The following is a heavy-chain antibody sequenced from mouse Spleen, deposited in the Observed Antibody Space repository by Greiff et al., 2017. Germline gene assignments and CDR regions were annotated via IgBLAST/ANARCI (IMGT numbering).Heavy chain of an antibody. V-gene: IGHV1-55*01. Sequence: QVQLQQPGAELVKPGASVKMSCKASGYTFTSYWITWVKQRPGQGLEWIGDIYPGSGSTNYNEKFKSKATLTVDTSSNTAYLQLSSLTSEDTAVYYCARYGSSYWWYFDVWGAGTTVTVSS. J-gene: IGHJ1*01. CDR3: ARYGSSYWWYFDV. CDR2: IYPGSGST. CDR1: GYTFTSYW. D-gene: IGHD1-1*01.